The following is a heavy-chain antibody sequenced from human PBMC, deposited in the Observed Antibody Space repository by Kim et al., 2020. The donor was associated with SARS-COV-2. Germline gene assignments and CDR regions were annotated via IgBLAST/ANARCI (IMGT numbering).Heavy chain of an antibody. Sequence: YADSEKGRFTISRDNSKNTLYGRMNSLRAEDTAVYYCARGASDSGNWFDPWGQGTLVTVSS. D-gene: IGHD2-15*01. CDR3: ARGASDSGNWFDP. V-gene: IGHV3-30*01. J-gene: IGHJ5*02.